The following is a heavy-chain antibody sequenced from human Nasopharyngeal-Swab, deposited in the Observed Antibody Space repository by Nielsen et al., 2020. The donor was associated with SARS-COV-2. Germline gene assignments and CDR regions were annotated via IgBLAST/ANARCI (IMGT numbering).Heavy chain of an antibody. D-gene: IGHD3-22*01. Sequence: SETLSLTCAVYGGSFGGYYWSWIRQPPGKGLEWIGYIYHSGSTYYNPSLKSRVTISVDRSKNQFSLKLSSVTAADTAVYYCAREKYYYDSSGYYRWFDPWGQGTLVTVSS. J-gene: IGHJ5*02. CDR1: GGSFGGYY. V-gene: IGHV4-30-2*01. CDR3: AREKYYYDSSGYYRWFDP. CDR2: IYHSGST.